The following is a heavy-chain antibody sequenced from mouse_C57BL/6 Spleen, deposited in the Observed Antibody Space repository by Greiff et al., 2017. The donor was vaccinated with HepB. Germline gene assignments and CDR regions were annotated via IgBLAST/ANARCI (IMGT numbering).Heavy chain of an antibody. CDR2: IYPGSGST. V-gene: IGHV1-55*01. Sequence: LVESGAELVKPGASVKMSCKASGYTFTSYWITWVKQRPGQGLEWIGDIYPGSGSTNYNEKFKSKATLTVDTSSSTAYMQLSSLTSEDSAVYYCARGGTYDYDRYFDVWGTGTTVTVSS. D-gene: IGHD2-4*01. J-gene: IGHJ1*03. CDR3: ARGGTYDYDRYFDV. CDR1: GYTFTSYW.